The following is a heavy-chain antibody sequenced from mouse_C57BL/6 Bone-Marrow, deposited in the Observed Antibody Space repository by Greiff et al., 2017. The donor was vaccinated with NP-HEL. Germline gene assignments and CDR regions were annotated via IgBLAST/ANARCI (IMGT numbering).Heavy chain of an antibody. V-gene: IGHV14-4*01. D-gene: IGHD1-1*01. CDR1: GFNIKDDY. Sequence: DVQLVESGAELVRPGASVKLSCTASGFNIKDDYMHWVKQRPEQGLEWIGWIDPENGDTEYASKFQGKATITADTSSNTAYLQLSSLTSEDTAVYYCTSDGSSNYWGQGTTLTVSS. CDR2: IDPENGDT. CDR3: TSDGSSNY. J-gene: IGHJ2*01.